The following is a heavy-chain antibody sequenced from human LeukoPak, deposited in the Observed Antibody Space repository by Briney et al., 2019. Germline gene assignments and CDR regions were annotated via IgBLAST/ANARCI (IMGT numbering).Heavy chain of an antibody. J-gene: IGHJ4*02. CDR1: GFSFSSYG. CDR2: IRNDGSNT. CDR3: ARDSISGYSSSWYAI. Sequence: GGSLRLSCAASGFSFSSYGMHWLRQAPGKGLEWVAFIRNDGSNTYYADSVKGRFTISGDNSKNTLYLQMSSLRAEDTAVYYCARDSISGYSSSWYAIWGQGTLVTVSS. D-gene: IGHD6-13*01. V-gene: IGHV3-30*02.